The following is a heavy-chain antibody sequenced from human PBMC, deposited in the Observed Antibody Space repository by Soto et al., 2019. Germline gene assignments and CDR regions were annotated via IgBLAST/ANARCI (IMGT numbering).Heavy chain of an antibody. CDR1: GGTFSSDA. CDR2: IIPIFGTA. J-gene: IGHJ5*02. Sequence: QVQLVQSGAEVKKPGSSVKVSCQASGGTFSSDAISWVRQAPGQGLEWMGWIIPIFGTANYAQKFQGRVTSTADESTSTAYMELSSLRSEDTAVYYGARELGYCIGGSCYPPGWFDPWGQGTLVTVSS. CDR3: ARELGYCIGGSCYPPGWFDP. V-gene: IGHV1-69*01. D-gene: IGHD2-15*01.